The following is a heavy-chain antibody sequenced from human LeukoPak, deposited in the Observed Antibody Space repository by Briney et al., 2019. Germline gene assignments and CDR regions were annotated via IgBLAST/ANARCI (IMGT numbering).Heavy chain of an antibody. J-gene: IGHJ5*02. CDR2: ISGSGGST. V-gene: IGHV3-23*01. CDR1: GFTFSSYA. CDR3: AKGGGVVGATSWFDP. Sequence: GGSLRLSCAASGFTFSSYAMSWVRQAPGKGLEWVSAISGSGGSTYYADSVKGRFTISRDNSKNTLYLQMNSLRAEDTAVYYCAKGGGVVGATSWFDPWGQGTLVTVSS. D-gene: IGHD1-26*01.